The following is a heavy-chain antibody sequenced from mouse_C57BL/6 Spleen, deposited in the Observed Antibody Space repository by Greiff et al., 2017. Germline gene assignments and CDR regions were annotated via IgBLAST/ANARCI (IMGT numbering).Heavy chain of an antibody. V-gene: IGHV1-54*01. CDR1: GYAFTNYL. CDR3: ARSGLGRAMDY. CDR2: INPGSGGT. D-gene: IGHD4-1*01. J-gene: IGHJ4*01. Sequence: QVQLKESGAELVRPGTSVKVSCKASGYAFTNYLIEWVKQRPGQGLEWIGVINPGSGGTNYNEKFKGKATLTADKSSSTAYMQLSSLTSEDSAVYFCARSGLGRAMDYWGQGTSVTVSS.